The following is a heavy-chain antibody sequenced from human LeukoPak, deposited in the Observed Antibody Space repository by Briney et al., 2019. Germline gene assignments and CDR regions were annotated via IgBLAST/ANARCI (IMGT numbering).Heavy chain of an antibody. Sequence: GGSLRLSCAASGFTFSSYAMHWVRQAPGKGLEWVAVISYDGSNKYYADSVKGRFTISRDNSKNTLYLQMNSLRAEDTAVYYRARDMKQNPNWGQGTLVTVSS. CDR1: GFTFSSYA. CDR3: ARDMKQNPN. V-gene: IGHV3-30-3*01. J-gene: IGHJ4*02. CDR2: ISYDGSNK. D-gene: IGHD1-14*01.